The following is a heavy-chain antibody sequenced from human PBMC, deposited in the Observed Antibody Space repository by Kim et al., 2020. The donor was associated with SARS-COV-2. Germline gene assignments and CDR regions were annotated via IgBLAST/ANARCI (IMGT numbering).Heavy chain of an antibody. CDR1: GFTFTDYA. J-gene: IGHJ4*02. D-gene: IGHD5-18*01. CDR3: AKGSGYSYGYGDY. V-gene: IGHV3-23*01. CDR2: ISGTGGST. Sequence: GGSLRLSCAASGFTFTDYAMSWVRQAPGKGLEWVSTISGTGGSTYYADSVKGRFIISRDNSKNTLYLQMNSLRAEDTAVYYCAKGSGYSYGYGDYWGQGTLVTVSS.